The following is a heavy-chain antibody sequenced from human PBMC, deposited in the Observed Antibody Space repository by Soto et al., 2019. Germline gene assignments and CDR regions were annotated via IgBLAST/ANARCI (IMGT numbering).Heavy chain of an antibody. J-gene: IGHJ4*02. CDR2: ISYDGSNR. V-gene: IGHV3-30*03. Sequence: QVQLVESGGGVVQPGRSLRLSCAASGFPFTTYGMHWVREGPGKGLEWVAVISYDGSNRYYADSVKGRFTISRDNSKNTLYLKMNDLRPEDTALYYCVGGQYYFAYGGRETLVTVSS. CDR3: VGGQYYFAY. CDR1: GFPFTTYG. D-gene: IGHD3-10*01.